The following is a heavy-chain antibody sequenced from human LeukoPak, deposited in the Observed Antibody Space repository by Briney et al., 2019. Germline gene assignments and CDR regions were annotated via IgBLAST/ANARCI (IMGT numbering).Heavy chain of an antibody. CDR3: ARDLYCSSTSCHDAFDI. Sequence: SGTLSLTCAVSGGSISSSNWWSWVRQPPGKGLEWIGEIYHSGSTNYNPSLKSRVTISVDKSKNQFSLKLSSVTAADTAVYYCARDLYCSSTSCHDAFDIWGQGTMVTVSS. D-gene: IGHD2-2*01. V-gene: IGHV4-4*02. J-gene: IGHJ3*02. CDR1: GGSISSSNW. CDR2: IYHSGST.